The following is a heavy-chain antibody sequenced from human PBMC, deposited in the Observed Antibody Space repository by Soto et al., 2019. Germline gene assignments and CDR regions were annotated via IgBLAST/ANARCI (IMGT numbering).Heavy chain of an antibody. CDR2: INTNTGNP. J-gene: IGHJ5*02. CDR1: GYTFTSYA. D-gene: IGHD6-19*01. Sequence: ASVKVSCKASGYTFTSYAMNWVRQAPGQGLEWMGWINTNTGNPTYAQGFTGRFVFSLDTSVSTAYLQICSLKAEDTAVYYCAPTSPPCIAVAGSVRFDPWGQGTLVTVSS. CDR3: APTSPPCIAVAGSVRFDP. V-gene: IGHV7-4-1*01.